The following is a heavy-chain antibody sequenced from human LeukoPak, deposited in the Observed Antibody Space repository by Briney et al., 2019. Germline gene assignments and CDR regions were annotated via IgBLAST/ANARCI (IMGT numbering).Heavy chain of an antibody. CDR3: ARASQGIAVAGTTHYYYAIDV. CDR1: GGSIRSYY. Sequence: PSETLSLTCTVSGGSIRSYYWNWIRQPPGKGLEWIGYIYYSGTTNYNPSLKSRVTISVDTSKNQFSLNLTSVTTADTAVYYCARASQGIAVAGTTHYYYAIDVWGQGTTVTVS. J-gene: IGHJ6*02. V-gene: IGHV4-59*01. D-gene: IGHD6-19*01. CDR2: IYYSGTT.